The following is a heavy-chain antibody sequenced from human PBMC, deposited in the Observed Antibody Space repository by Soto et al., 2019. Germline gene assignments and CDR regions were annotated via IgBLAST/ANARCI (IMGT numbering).Heavy chain of an antibody. CDR1: GYTFTSYY. D-gene: IGHD1-26*01. Sequence: ASVKVSCKASGYTFTSYYMHWVRQAPGQGLEWMGIINPSGGSTSYAQKFQGRVTMTRDTSTSTVYMELSSLRSEDTAVYYCAREGGRLYSGSYYYYGMDVWGQGNTLTVSS. V-gene: IGHV1-46*01. CDR2: INPSGGST. CDR3: AREGGRLYSGSYYYYGMDV. J-gene: IGHJ6*02.